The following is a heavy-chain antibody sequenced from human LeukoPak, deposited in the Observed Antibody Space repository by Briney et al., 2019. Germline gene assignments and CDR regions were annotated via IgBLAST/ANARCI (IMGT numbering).Heavy chain of an antibody. J-gene: IGHJ2*01. CDR2: ITSGSAFM. CDR1: GTDLRHFA. Sequence: GGSLRLSCAVSGTDLRHFALNWVRQAPGKGLEWVSSITSGSAFMYYADSVKGRFTISRDNAKNSLYLQMDSLRAEDTAVYYCVRGRVREKYCYFDVWGRGTLVTVSS. V-gene: IGHV3-21*01. CDR3: VRGRVREKYCYFDV.